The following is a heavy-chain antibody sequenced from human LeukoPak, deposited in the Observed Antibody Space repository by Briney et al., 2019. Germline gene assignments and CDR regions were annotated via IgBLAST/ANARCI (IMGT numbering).Heavy chain of an antibody. CDR3: ARHGGTVAGRYFDY. CDR2: IYYTGTM. V-gene: IGHV4-39*01. J-gene: IGHJ4*02. CDR1: GGSISSYY. Sequence: SETLSLTCTVSGGSISSYYWDWIRQPPGKGLEWIGSIYYTGTMYYNPSLKSRVTISVDTSKNQFSLNLSSVTAADTAVYYCARHGGTVAGRYFDYWGQGTLVSVSS. D-gene: IGHD6-19*01.